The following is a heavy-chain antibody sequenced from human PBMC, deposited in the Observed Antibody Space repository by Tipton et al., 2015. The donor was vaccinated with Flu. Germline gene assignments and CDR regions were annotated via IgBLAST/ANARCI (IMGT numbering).Heavy chain of an antibody. V-gene: IGHV4-39*07. Sequence: LSCTVSGGSISSSSYYWGWIRQPPGKGLEWIGSIYYSGRTYYNPSLKSRVTITVDTPKNQFSLKLSSVTAADTAVYYCAGGSSYCSGGCCYSGAFDIWGQGEMVTVSS. CDR1: GGSISSSSYY. CDR3: AGGSSYCSGGCCYSGAFDI. D-gene: IGHD2-15*01. J-gene: IGHJ3*02. CDR2: IYYSGRT.